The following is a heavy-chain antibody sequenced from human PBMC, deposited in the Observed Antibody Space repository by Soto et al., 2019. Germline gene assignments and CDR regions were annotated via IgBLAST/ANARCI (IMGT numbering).Heavy chain of an antibody. J-gene: IGHJ4*02. V-gene: IGHV4-30-2*01. CDR3: ARAPYSSGWWGFDY. Sequence: PSETLSLTCAVSGGSISSGGYSWSWIRQPPGKGLEWVGYIYHSGSTYYNPSLKSRVTISVDRSKNTLYLQMNSLRTEDTAVYYCARAPYSSGWWGFDYWGQGTLVTVSS. CDR2: IYHSGST. D-gene: IGHD6-19*01. CDR1: GGSISSGGYS.